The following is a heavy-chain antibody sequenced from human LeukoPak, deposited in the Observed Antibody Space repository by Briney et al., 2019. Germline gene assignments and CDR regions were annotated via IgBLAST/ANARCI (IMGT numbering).Heavy chain of an antibody. J-gene: IGHJ3*02. CDR1: GGSISSYY. D-gene: IGHD2-2*01. V-gene: IGHV4-59*12. CDR2: IYYSGST. Sequence: SETLSLTCTVSGGSISSYYWSWIRQPPGKGLEWIGYIYYSGSTNYNPSLKSRVTISVDRSKNQFSLKLSSVTAADTAVYYCARVSPAKDIVVVPAAIDAFDIWGQGTMVTVSS. CDR3: ARVSPAKDIVVVPAAIDAFDI.